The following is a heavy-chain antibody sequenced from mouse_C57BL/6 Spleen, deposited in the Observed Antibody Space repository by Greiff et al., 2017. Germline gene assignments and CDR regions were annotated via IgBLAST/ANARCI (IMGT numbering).Heavy chain of an antibody. Sequence: LQQSGASVKISCKASGYAFSSYWMNWVKQRPGKGLERIGQIYAGDGDTNYNGNFKGKATLTADKSSSTAYMQLSSLTSEDSAVYFCARGLRAMDYWGQGTSVTVSS. J-gene: IGHJ4*01. CDR1: GYAFSSYW. CDR2: IYAGDGDT. D-gene: IGHD3-1*01. V-gene: IGHV1-80*01. CDR3: ARGLRAMDY.